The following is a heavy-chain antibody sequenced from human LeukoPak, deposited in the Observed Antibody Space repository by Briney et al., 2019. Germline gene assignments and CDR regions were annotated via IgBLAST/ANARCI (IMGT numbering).Heavy chain of an antibody. CDR3: ARRGYYDGSGFNFFDS. V-gene: IGHV4-59*08. CDR1: GGSINGYF. D-gene: IGHD3-22*01. J-gene: IGHJ4*02. CDR2: IDYSVGT. Sequence: PSETLSLTCTVSGGSINGYFWSWIRQPPGKGLEWIGYIDYSVGTIYSPYLKSPVTISVDTFKNQFSLRLSSVTAADTAVYYRARRGYYDGSGFNFFDSWGQGILVTVSS.